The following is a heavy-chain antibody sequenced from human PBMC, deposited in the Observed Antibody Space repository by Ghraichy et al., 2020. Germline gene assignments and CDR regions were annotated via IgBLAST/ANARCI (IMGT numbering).Heavy chain of an antibody. V-gene: IGHV3-23*01. D-gene: IGHD2-15*01. CDR3: AKDQRAGYCSGGSCPRYYLGY. Sequence: LSLTCAASGFTFSSYAMSWVRQAPGKGLEWVSAISGSGGSTYYADSVKGRFTISRDNSKNTLYLQMNSLRAEDTAVYYCAKDQRAGYCSGGSCPRYYLGYCGQGTLLIVSS. CDR2: ISGSGGST. CDR1: GFTFSSYA. J-gene: IGHJ4*02.